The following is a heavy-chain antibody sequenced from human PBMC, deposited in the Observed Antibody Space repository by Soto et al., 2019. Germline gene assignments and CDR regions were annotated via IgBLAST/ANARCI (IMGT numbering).Heavy chain of an antibody. J-gene: IGHJ3*02. CDR2: IYYSGST. Sequence: SSETLSLTCTVSGVSISSYYWSWIRQPPGKGLEWIGYIYYSGSTNYNPSLKSRVTISVDTSKNQFSLKLSSVTAADTAVYYCARNRGYFDWPDAFDIWGQGTMVTVSS. CDR1: GVSISSYY. D-gene: IGHD3-9*01. CDR3: ARNRGYFDWPDAFDI. V-gene: IGHV4-59*01.